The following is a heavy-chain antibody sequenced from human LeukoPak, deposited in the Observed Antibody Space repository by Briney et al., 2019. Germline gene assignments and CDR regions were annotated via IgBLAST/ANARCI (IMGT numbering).Heavy chain of an antibody. CDR3: AISLMVFGVAEN. Sequence: SETLSLTCTVSGYSISSGYYWGWIRQPPGKGLEWIGSMYHGGSTYYNPSLRSRVTISIDTSKNHFSLKLSSVTAADTAVYYCAISLMVFGVAENWGPGTLVTVSS. D-gene: IGHD3/OR15-3a*01. J-gene: IGHJ4*02. CDR2: MYHGGST. CDR1: GYSISSGYY. V-gene: IGHV4-38-2*02.